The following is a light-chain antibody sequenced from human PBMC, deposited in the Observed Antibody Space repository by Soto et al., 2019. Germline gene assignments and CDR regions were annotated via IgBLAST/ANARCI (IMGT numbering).Light chain of an antibody. J-gene: IGKJ5*01. Sequence: DIQMTESPSSLSASVGDSVTITCRASQSISSHLNWYQQKTGTAPKLLIYTESNLQRGGPSRFSGSGSGTDFTLTISSLQTEEFATSYCQQRYSVTITFGQGTQLEI. CDR2: TES. CDR1: QSISSH. CDR3: QQRYSVTIT. V-gene: IGKV1-39*01.